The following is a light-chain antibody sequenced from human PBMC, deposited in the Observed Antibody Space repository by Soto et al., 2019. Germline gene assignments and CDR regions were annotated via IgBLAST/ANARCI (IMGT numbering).Light chain of an antibody. CDR2: RNN. J-gene: IGLJ3*02. CDR3: AAWDDSLNAWV. V-gene: IGLV1-47*01. CDR1: RSNIGFNY. Sequence: QAVVTQPPSASGTPGQRVTISCSGSRSNIGFNYVYRYQQLPGTAPKLLIYRNNQRPSGVPDRFSGSKSGTSASLAISGLRSEDEADYYCAAWDDSLNAWVFGGGTKLTVL.